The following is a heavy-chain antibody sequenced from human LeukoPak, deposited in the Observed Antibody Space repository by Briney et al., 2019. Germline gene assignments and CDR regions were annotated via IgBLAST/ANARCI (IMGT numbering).Heavy chain of an antibody. D-gene: IGHD3-16*01. V-gene: IGHV4-34*01. CDR2: INHSGST. CDR1: GGSFSGYY. J-gene: IGHJ4*02. CDR3: ARVGYMITFGGVTHPFDY. Sequence: PSETLSLTCAVYGGSFSGYYWSWIRQPPGKGLEWIGEINHSGSTNYNPSLKSRVTISVDTSKNQFSLKLSSVTAADTAVYYCARVGYMITFGGVTHPFDYWGQGTLVTVSS.